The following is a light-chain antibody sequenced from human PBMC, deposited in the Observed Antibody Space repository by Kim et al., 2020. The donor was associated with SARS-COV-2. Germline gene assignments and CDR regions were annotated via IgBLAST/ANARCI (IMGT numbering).Light chain of an antibody. CDR1: QGISSY. CDR3: QRYNIAPLT. V-gene: IGKV1-27*01. Sequence: DIQMTQSPSSLSASVGDRVTITCRANQGISSYLAWYQQKPGKVPKLLIYAASTLQSGVPSRFSGSGSGTDFTLTISSLQPEDVAVYYCQRYNIAPLTFGGGTKVDIK. CDR2: AAS. J-gene: IGKJ4*01.